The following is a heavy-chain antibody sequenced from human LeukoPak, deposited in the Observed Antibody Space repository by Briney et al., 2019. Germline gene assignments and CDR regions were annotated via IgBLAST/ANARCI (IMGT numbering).Heavy chain of an antibody. V-gene: IGHV3-30*02. Sequence: GGSLRLSCAASGFTFSNSGMHWVRQAPGKGLEWVAFIRFDGSSKFYTDSVKGRFIISRDNDKNSLYLQMNSLRVEDTAVYFCTRVEKGFWSGFKMDVWGKGTTVAVSS. CDR3: TRVEKGFWSGFKMDV. CDR1: GFTFSNSG. J-gene: IGHJ6*04. CDR2: IRFDGSSK. D-gene: IGHD3-3*01.